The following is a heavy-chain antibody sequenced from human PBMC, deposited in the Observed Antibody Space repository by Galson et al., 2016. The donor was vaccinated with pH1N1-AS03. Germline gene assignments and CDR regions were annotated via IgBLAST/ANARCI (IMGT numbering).Heavy chain of an antibody. J-gene: IGHJ3*01. D-gene: IGHD4-17*01. V-gene: IGHV4-39*01. Sequence: TLSLTCTVSGGSISSSSYYWGWIRQPPGKGLEWIGSIYYSGSTYYNPSLKSRVTISVDTSKNQFSLKLSSVTAADTAVYYCARRVYGDYVNWFDPWGQGTTVTVSS. CDR1: GGSISSSSYY. CDR2: IYYSGST. CDR3: ARRVYGDYVNWFDP.